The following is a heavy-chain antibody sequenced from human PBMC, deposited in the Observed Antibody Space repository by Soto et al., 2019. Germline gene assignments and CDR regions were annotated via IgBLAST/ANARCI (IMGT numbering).Heavy chain of an antibody. CDR2: ISSSGSTI. D-gene: IGHD5-12*01. Sequence: VQLVESGGGLVKPGGSLRLSCAASGFTFSDYYMSWIRQAPGKGLEWVSYISSSGSTIYYADTAKGRFTISRDNANNSLYLQMNSLRAEDTAVDYCARERYIGYDYREYYFDYRGQGSLVTVS. V-gene: IGHV3-11*01. CDR1: GFTFSDYY. J-gene: IGHJ4*02. CDR3: ARERYIGYDYREYYFDY.